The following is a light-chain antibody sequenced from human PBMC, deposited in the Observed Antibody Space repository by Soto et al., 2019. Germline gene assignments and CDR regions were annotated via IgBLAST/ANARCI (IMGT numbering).Light chain of an antibody. V-gene: IGKV1-39*01. J-gene: IGKJ4*01. Sequence: DIQMTQSPSSLSASVGDRVTITCRASQNLRRYLNWYQQKPGKAPKLLIYDVSSLQSGVPSRFSGSGSGTDFTLTIIGLQPEDFGTYFCQQSYSAPLTFGGGTKVEIK. CDR3: QQSYSAPLT. CDR1: QNLRRY. CDR2: DVS.